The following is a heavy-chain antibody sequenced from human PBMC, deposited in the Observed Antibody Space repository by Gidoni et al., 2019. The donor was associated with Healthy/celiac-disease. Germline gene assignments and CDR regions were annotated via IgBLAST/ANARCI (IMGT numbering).Heavy chain of an antibody. CDR2: ISGSGGST. Sequence: EVQLLESGGGLVQPGGSLRLSCAASGFTFSSYAMRWVRQAPGKGLEWVSAISGSGGSTYYADSVKGRFTISRDNSKNTLYLQMNSLRAEDTAVYYCAKDRHDILTGYQGAYAFDIWGQGTMVTVSS. D-gene: IGHD3-9*01. CDR1: GFTFSSYA. J-gene: IGHJ3*02. CDR3: AKDRHDILTGYQGAYAFDI. V-gene: IGHV3-23*01.